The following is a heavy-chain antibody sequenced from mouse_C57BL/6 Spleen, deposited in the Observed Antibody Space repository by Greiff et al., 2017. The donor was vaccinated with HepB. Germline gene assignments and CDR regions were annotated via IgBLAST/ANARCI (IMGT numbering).Heavy chain of an antibody. Sequence: VQLQQSGAELARPGASVKLSCKASGYTFTSYGISWVKQRTGQGLEWIGEIYPRSGNTYYNEKFKGKATLTADKSSSTAYMELRSLTSEDSAVYFWARPPIYYDYDEGFADWGQGTLVTVAA. CDR3: ARPPIYYDYDEGFAD. D-gene: IGHD2-4*01. J-gene: IGHJ3*01. CDR2: IYPRSGNT. CDR1: GYTFTSYG. V-gene: IGHV1-81*01.